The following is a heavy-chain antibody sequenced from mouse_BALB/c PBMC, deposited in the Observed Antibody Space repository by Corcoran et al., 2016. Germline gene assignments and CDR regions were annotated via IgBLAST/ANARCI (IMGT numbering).Heavy chain of an antibody. CDR1: GYTFTSYV. V-gene: IGHV1S136*01. D-gene: IGHD1-1*01. J-gene: IGHJ3*01. CDR3: ARVTTVEVFAY. Sequence: EVQLQQSGPELVKPGASVKMSCKASGYTFTSYVMHWVKQKPGQGLEWIGYINPYNDGTKYNEKFKGKATLTSDKSSSTAYMELSSLTSDDSAVYYCARVTTVEVFAYWGQGTLVTVSA. CDR2: INPYNDGT.